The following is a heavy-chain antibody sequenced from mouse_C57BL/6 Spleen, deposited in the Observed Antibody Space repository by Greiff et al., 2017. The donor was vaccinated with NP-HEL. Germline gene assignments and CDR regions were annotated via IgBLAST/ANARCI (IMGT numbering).Heavy chain of an antibody. CDR3: TKQSSGYGLDY. CDR2: IDPEDGDT. Sequence: EVQLQQSGAELVRPGASVKLSCTASGFNIKDYYMHWVKQRPEQGLEWIGRIDPEDGDTEYAPKFQGKATMTADTSSNTAYLQLSSLTSEDTADYYCTKQSSGYGLDYWGQGTTLTVSS. V-gene: IGHV14-1*01. CDR1: GFNIKDYY. J-gene: IGHJ2*01. D-gene: IGHD3-2*02.